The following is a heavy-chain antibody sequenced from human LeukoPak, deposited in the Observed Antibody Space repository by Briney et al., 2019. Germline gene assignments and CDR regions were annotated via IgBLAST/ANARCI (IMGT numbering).Heavy chain of an antibody. CDR2: IYYSGST. CDR1: GGSISSGDYY. D-gene: IGHD4-17*01. CDR3: ASYMTTVTTIDYYGMDV. J-gene: IGHJ6*02. Sequence: PSETLSLTCTVSGGSISSGDYYWSWIRQPPGKGLEWIGYIYYSGSTYYNPSLKSRVTISVDTSRNQFSLKLSSVTAADTAVYYCASYMTTVTTIDYYGMDVWGQGTTVTVSS. V-gene: IGHV4-30-4*01.